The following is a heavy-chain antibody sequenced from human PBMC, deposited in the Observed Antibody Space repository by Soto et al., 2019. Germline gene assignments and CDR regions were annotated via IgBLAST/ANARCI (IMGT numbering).Heavy chain of an antibody. J-gene: IGHJ3*01. Sequence: SVKVSCKTSGFTFTNSGVQWVRQARGQRLEWIGWIIVASGRTNYAREVQERVTISRDTSTSTAYMELSGLRSEDTAVYYCVAELYSGGGCCSFDFWGQGTMVTVSS. V-gene: IGHV1-58*01. CDR1: GFTFTNSG. CDR3: VAELYSGGGCCSFDF. CDR2: IIVASGRT. D-gene: IGHD2-21*02.